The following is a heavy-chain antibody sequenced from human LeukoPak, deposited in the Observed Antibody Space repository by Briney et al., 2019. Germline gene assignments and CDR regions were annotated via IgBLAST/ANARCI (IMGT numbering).Heavy chain of an antibody. CDR1: GFTFSSYA. J-gene: IGHJ4*02. CDR2: ISGSGGST. D-gene: IGHD1-26*01. Sequence: GGSLRLSCAASGFTFSSYAMSWVRQAPGKGLEWVSAISGSGGSTYYADSAKGRFTVSRDNSKNTLYLQVNSLKVEDTAVYYCTTDLKESGSDTTTGFQYWGQGTLVTVSS. CDR3: TTDLKESGSDTTTGFQY. V-gene: IGHV3-23*01.